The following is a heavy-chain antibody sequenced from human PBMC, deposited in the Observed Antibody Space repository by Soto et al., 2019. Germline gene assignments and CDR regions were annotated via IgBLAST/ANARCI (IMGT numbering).Heavy chain of an antibody. CDR1: GDTFTSNG. Sequence: ASVKVSCKACGDTFTSNGISWVRQAPGQRLEWMGWINAGNGNTKYSQKFQGRVTITRDTSASTAYMELSSLRSEDTAVYYCARVDSSGWSFWFDPWGQGTLVTVSS. CDR3: ARVDSSGWSFWFDP. CDR2: INAGNGNT. D-gene: IGHD6-19*01. J-gene: IGHJ5*02. V-gene: IGHV1-3*01.